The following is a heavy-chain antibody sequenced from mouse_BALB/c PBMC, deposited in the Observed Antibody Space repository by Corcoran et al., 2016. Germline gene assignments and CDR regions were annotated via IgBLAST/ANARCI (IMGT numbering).Heavy chain of an antibody. CDR2: ISCYNGAT. CDR1: GYSFTGYY. D-gene: IGHD1-1*01. J-gene: IGHJ2*01. CDR3: ARVYGSSFYYFDD. V-gene: IGHV1S34*01. Sequence: LVKTGASVKISCKASGYSFTGYYMHWVKQSHGKSLEWIGYISCYNGATSYNQKFKGKATFTVDTSSSTAYMQFNSLTSEDSAVYYCARVYGSSFYYFDDWGQGTTLTVSS.